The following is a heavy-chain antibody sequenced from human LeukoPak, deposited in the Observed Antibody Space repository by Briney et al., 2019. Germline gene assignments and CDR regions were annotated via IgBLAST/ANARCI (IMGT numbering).Heavy chain of an antibody. Sequence: GGSLRLSCAASGFTFSSYSMNWVRQAPGKGLEWVSSISSSSSYIYYADSVKGRFTISRDNAKNSLYLQMNSLRAEDTAVYYCARVSRPGPGLDYWGQGTPVTVSS. CDR1: GFTFSSYS. CDR2: ISSSSSYI. J-gene: IGHJ4*02. CDR3: ARVSRPGPGLDY. V-gene: IGHV3-21*01.